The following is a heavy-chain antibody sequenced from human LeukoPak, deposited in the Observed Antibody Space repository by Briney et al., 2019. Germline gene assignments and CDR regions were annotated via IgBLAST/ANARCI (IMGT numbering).Heavy chain of an antibody. CDR1: GGSISSHY. D-gene: IGHD5-18*01. CDR3: ARVPGYSYVSYYYYYMDV. CDR2: IYYSGST. Sequence: SETLSLTCTVSGGSISSHYWSWIRQPPGKGLEWIGYIYYSGSTNYNPSLKGRVTISVDTSKNQFSLKLSSVTAADTAVYYCARVPGYSYVSYYYYYMDVWGKGTTVTVSS. J-gene: IGHJ6*03. V-gene: IGHV4-59*11.